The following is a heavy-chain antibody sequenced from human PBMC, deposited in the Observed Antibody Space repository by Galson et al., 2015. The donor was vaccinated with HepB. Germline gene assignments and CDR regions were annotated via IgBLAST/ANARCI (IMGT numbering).Heavy chain of an antibody. Sequence: SLRLSCAASGFTFSSYAMHWVRQGPGKGLEWVAVISYDGSNKYYADSVRGRFTISRDNSKNTLYLQMNSLRPEDTAVYYCVRETYYYGSGRYPSPFDNWGQGTLVTVSS. CDR1: GFTFSSYA. D-gene: IGHD3-10*01. CDR2: ISYDGSNK. J-gene: IGHJ4*02. CDR3: VRETYYYGSGRYPSPFDN. V-gene: IGHV3-30*04.